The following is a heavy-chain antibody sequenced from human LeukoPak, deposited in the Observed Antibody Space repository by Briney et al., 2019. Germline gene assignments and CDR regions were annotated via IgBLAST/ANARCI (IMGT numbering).Heavy chain of an antibody. D-gene: IGHD3-22*01. Sequence: GGSLRLSCVASGFTFSDYGMHWVRRAPGKGLEWVALIWDDGSNRYYADSLKGRFTISRDNSKNTLYLQMKSLRAEDTAVYYCARDYYYVNSGYWLDYWGQGTLVTVSS. CDR3: ARDYYYVNSGYWLDY. CDR2: IWDDGSNR. V-gene: IGHV3-33*01. CDR1: GFTFSDYG. J-gene: IGHJ4*02.